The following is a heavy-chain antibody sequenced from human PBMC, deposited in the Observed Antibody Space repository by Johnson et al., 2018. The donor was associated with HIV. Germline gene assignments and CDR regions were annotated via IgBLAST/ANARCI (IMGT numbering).Heavy chain of an antibody. D-gene: IGHD1-26*01. CDR1: EFTFSSYD. CDR2: IWYDGSNK. V-gene: IGHV3-33*06. J-gene: IGHJ3*01. Sequence: QVQLVESGGGVVQPGRSLRVQPGRSLRVSCAASEFTFSSYDIHWVHQAPGKGLEWVAVIWYDGSNKYYADSVKGRFTISRDNSKNTLYLQMTSLRAEDTAVYYCAKERDSGSYFDAFDLWGQGTMVTISS. CDR3: AKERDSGSYFDAFDL.